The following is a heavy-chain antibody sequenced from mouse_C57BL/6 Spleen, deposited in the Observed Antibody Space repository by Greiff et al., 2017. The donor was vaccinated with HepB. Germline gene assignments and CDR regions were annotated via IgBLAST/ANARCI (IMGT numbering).Heavy chain of an antibody. J-gene: IGHJ2*01. D-gene: IGHD1-1*01. CDR3: AKAGIITTVVANYFDY. CDR2: IYPGSGNT. Sequence: VQLQQSGPELVKPGASVKISCKASGYSFTSYYIHWVKQRPGQGLGWIGWIYPGSGNTKYNEKFKGKATLTADTSSSTAYMQLSSLTSEDSAVYYCAKAGIITTVVANYFDYWGQGTTLTVSS. CDR1: GYSFTSYY. V-gene: IGHV1-66*01.